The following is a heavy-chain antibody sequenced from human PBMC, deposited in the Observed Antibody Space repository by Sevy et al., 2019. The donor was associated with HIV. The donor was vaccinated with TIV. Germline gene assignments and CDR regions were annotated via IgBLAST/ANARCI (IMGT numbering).Heavy chain of an antibody. D-gene: IGHD3-3*01. CDR3: ARLRFLEWQNYYYGMDV. CDR2: ISSSGSTI. Sequence: GGSLRLSCAASGFTFSSYEMNWVRQAPGKGLEWVSYISSSGSTIYYADSVKGRFTISGDNAKNSLYLQMNSLRAEDTAVYYCARLRFLEWQNYYYGMDVWGQGTTVTVSS. J-gene: IGHJ6*02. V-gene: IGHV3-48*03. CDR1: GFTFSSYE.